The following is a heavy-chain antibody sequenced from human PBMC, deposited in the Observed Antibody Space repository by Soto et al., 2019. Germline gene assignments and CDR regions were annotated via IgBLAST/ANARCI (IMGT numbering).Heavy chain of an antibody. CDR3: ARVPIYLQWLPVYYYYGMDV. Sequence: GGSLRLSCAASGLTFSSYAMHWVRQAPGKGLEWVAVISYDGSNKYYADSVKGRFTISRDNSKNTLYLQMNSLRAEDTAVYYCARVPIYLQWLPVYYYYGMDVWGQGTTVTVSS. CDR1: GLTFSSYA. V-gene: IGHV3-30-3*01. CDR2: ISYDGSNK. D-gene: IGHD6-19*01. J-gene: IGHJ6*02.